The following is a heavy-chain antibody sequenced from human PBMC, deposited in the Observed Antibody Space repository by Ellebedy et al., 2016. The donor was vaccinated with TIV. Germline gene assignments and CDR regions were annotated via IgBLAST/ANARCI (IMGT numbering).Heavy chain of an antibody. J-gene: IGHJ4*02. CDR2: IWYDGSND. D-gene: IGHD3-16*01. CDR3: ARESKTEPRGGIRVDY. Sequence: PGGSLRLSCTASGFTFSNYAMHWVRQFPDKGLDWVALIWYDGSNDNYADSVKGRFTISRDNSKNTLYLQMNSLRAEDTAVYYCARESKTEPRGGIRVDYWGQGTLVTVSS. V-gene: IGHV3-33*01. CDR1: GFTFSNYA.